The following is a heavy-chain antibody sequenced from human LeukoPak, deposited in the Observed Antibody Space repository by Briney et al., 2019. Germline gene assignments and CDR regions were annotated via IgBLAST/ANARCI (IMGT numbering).Heavy chain of an antibody. J-gene: IGHJ5*02. CDR2: TYYRSKWYN. V-gene: IGHV6-1*01. CDR3: ARVGMYYYDSSGSNWFDP. Sequence: SQTLSLTCAISGDIVSSNSAAWNWIRQSPSRGLEWLGRTYYRSKWYNDYAVSVKSRITINPDTSKNQFSLQLNSVTPEDTAVYYCARVGMYYYDSSGSNWFDPWGQGTLVTVSS. CDR1: GDIVSSNSAA. D-gene: IGHD3-22*01.